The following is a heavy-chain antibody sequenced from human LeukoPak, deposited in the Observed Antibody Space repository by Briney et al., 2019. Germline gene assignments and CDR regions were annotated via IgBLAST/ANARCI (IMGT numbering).Heavy chain of an antibody. CDR3: ARGSVSKYRFFDN. CDR2: ISSDGSIK. V-gene: IGHV3-30*04. J-gene: IGHJ4*02. CDR1: GFTFSAYA. D-gene: IGHD3-3*02. Sequence: GGSPSLSCAASGFTFSAYAMHWVRQAPGKGLEWVAVISSDGSIKYYAGSVKGRFTISRDNSENTMWLQMGSLRAEDTAVYYCARGSVSKYRFFDNWGQGILVTVSS.